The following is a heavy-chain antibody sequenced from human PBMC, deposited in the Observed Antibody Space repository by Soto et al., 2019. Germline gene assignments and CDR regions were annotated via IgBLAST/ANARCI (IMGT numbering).Heavy chain of an antibody. CDR1: GFTFSSYA. V-gene: IGHV3-30-3*01. CDR3: ARDPHALDF. J-gene: IGHJ4*02. CDR2: ISYDGSNK. Sequence: GGSLRLSCAASGFTFSSYAMHWVRQAPGKGLEWVAVISYDGSNKYYADSVKGRFTISRDNSKNTLYLQMNSLRAEDTAVYYCARDPHALDFRGQGTLVIVSS.